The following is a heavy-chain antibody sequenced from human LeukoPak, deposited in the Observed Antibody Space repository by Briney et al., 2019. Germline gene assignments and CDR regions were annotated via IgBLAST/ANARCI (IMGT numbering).Heavy chain of an antibody. CDR3: ARDGSRITMVRGVPSPYNWFDP. D-gene: IGHD3-10*01. CDR1: GYSFTGYY. V-gene: IGHV1-2*02. CDR2: INPNSGGT. J-gene: IGHJ5*02. Sequence: GASVKVSCKASGYSFTGYYIHWVQQAPGQGLEWMGWINPNSGGTTYAQQFQGRVTMTRDTSISTVYMEQTRLGSEDTAVYYCARDGSRITMVRGVPSPYNWFDPWGQGTLVTVSS.